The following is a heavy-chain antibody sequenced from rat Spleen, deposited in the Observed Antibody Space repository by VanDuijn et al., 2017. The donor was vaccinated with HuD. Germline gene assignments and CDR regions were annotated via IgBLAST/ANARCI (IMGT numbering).Heavy chain of an antibody. D-gene: IGHD1-1*01. J-gene: IGHJ3*01. Sequence: EVQLVESGGGLVQPGRSLKLSCAASGFTFSNYGMAWVRQAPTKGLEWVATISYDGSSTYYPDSVKGRFTISRDNAKSTLFLQMDSLRSEDTATYYCATITAVHWFAFWGQGTLVTVSS. CDR1: GFTFSNYG. CDR2: ISYDGSST. V-gene: IGHV5-29*01. CDR3: ATITAVHWFAF.